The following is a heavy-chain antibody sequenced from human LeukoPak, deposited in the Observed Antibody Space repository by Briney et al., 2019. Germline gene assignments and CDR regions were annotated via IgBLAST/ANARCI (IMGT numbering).Heavy chain of an antibody. V-gene: IGHV4-4*02. CDR3: ARGTGPRGGNILTGPFSY. CDR1: GFTFSNFW. CDR2: IYHSGST. D-gene: IGHD3-9*01. J-gene: IGHJ4*02. Sequence: PGGSLRLSCAASGFTFSNFWMSWVRQPPGKGLEWIGEIYHSGSTNYNPSLKSRVTISVDKSKNQFSLKLSSVTAADTAVYYCARGTGPRGGNILTGPFSYWGQGTLVTVSS.